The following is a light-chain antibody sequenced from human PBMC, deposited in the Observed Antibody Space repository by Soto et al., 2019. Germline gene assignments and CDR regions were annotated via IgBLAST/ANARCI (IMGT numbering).Light chain of an antibody. V-gene: IGLV2-14*01. J-gene: IGLJ1*01. CDR1: SSDVGGYNY. CDR2: EVS. Sequence: QSALTQPASVSGSPGPSITISCTVTSSDVGGYNYVSWYQQHPGKAPKLMIYEVSNRPSGVSNRFSGSKSGNTASLTISGLQAEDEADDYCSAYTSSSTYVFGPVTKLTVL. CDR3: SAYTSSSTYV.